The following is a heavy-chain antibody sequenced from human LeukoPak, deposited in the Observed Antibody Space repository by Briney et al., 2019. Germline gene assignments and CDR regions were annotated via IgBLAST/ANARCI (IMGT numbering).Heavy chain of an antibody. CDR1: GFTFDDYA. V-gene: IGHV3-9*01. CDR3: AKDNGRDGYHAFDY. Sequence: GGSLRLSCAASGFTFDDYAMHWVRQAPGKGLEWVSGISWNSGSIGYADSVKGRFTISRDNAKNSLYLQMNSLRAEDTALYYCAKDNGRDGYHAFDYWGQGTLVTVSS. D-gene: IGHD5-24*01. J-gene: IGHJ4*02. CDR2: ISWNSGSI.